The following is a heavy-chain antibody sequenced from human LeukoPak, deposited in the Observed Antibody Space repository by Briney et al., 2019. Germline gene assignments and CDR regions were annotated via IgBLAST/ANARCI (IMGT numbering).Heavy chain of an antibody. D-gene: IGHD2-2*02. CDR3: ARYSCTTTTCYNFDY. J-gene: IGHJ4*02. V-gene: IGHV4-59*12. CDR2: IYYSGST. CDR1: GLSISSYY. Sequence: SETLSLTCTVAGLSISSYYWSWIRQPPGKGLEWIGYIYYSGSTNYNPSLKSRVTISIDTSKNQFSLKLSSVTAADTAVYYCARYSCTTTTCYNFDYWGQGTLVTVSS.